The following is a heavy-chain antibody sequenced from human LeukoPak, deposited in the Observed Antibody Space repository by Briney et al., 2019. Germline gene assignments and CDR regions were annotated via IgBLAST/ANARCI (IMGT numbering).Heavy chain of an antibody. Sequence: SETLSLTCTVSGGSISSGSYYWSWIRQPAGKGLEWIGRIYTSGSTNYNPSLKSRVTISVDTSKNQFSLKMSSVTAADTAVYFCARGGPPGYYYDYYMDVWGKGTTVTISS. CDR2: IYTSGST. CDR1: GGSISSGSYY. J-gene: IGHJ6*03. CDR3: ARGGPPGYYYDYYMDV. V-gene: IGHV4-61*02.